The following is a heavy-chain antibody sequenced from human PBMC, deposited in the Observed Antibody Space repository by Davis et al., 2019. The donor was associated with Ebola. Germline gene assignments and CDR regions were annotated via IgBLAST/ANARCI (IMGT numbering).Heavy chain of an antibody. D-gene: IGHD3-22*01. Sequence: PSETLSLTCTVSGGSISRGGSYWTWIRQHPGKGLEWIWYSYYSGSTYYKPSLKSRVTISLDTSKNQFSLNLYSVTAADTAVYYCARDLRYDSSGYDYYFYMDVWGKGTTVTVSS. CDR3: ARDLRYDSSGYDYYFYMDV. CDR1: GGSISRGGSY. V-gene: IGHV4-31*03. CDR2: SYYSGST. J-gene: IGHJ6*03.